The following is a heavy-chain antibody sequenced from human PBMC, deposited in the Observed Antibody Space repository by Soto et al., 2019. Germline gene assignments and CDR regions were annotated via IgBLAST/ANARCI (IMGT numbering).Heavy chain of an antibody. CDR1: GFSLTTSGVG. J-gene: IGHJ6*02. CDR2: TYWNDDE. Sequence: SGPTLVNPTQTLTLTCTFSGFSLTTSGVGVGWIRQPPGKALEWLAVTYWNDDERYSPSLRNRLTNTKDTSKNQVLLTMTNMAPVDTGTYYCARAARGTGARTYYFYYGMDVWGQGSTVTVSS. V-gene: IGHV2-5*01. CDR3: ARAARGTGARTYYFYYGMDV. D-gene: IGHD1-26*01.